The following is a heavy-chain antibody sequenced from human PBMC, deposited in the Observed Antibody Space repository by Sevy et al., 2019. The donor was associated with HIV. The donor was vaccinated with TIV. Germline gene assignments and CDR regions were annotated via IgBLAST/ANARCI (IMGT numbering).Heavy chain of an antibody. V-gene: IGHV3-23*01. Sequence: QLGGPLRLSCAASGFPFSNFAMSWVRQAPGKGLEWVSTLIGGGSRTYYADSVTGRFIISRDNSRNTLYLQMNSLRAEDTAIYYCAKRRVQSGLSGGGANYGMDVCGRRTTVTVSS. D-gene: IGHD2-8*02. CDR3: AKRRVQSGLSGGGANYGMDV. CDR1: GFPFSNFA. J-gene: IGHJ6*02. CDR2: LIGGGSRT.